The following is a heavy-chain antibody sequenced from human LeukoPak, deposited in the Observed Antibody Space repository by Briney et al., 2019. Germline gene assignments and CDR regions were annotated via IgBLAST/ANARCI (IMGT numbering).Heavy chain of an antibody. V-gene: IGHV3-33*01. CDR3: ARDGQWLARVASDI. J-gene: IGHJ3*02. CDR1: GFTFSSYG. CDR2: IWYDGSNK. D-gene: IGHD6-19*01. Sequence: GGSLRLSCAASGFTFSSYGMHWVRQAPGKGLEWVAVIWYDGSNKYYADSVKGRFTISRDNSKNTLYLQMNSLRAEDTAVYYCARDGQWLARVASDIWGQGTMVTVSS.